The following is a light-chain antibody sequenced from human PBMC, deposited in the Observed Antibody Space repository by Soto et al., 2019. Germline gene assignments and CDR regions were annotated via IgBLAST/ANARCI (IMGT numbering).Light chain of an antibody. CDR3: GTWDSSLSAYV. J-gene: IGLJ1*01. CDR1: SSNIGNNY. Sequence: QSALTQPPSVYAAPGQRVTISCSGSSSNIGNNYVSWYQQLPGTAPKLLIYDNNKRPSGIPDRFSGSKSGTSATLGITGLQTGDEADYYCGTWDSSLSAYVFGTGTKLTVL. V-gene: IGLV1-51*01. CDR2: DNN.